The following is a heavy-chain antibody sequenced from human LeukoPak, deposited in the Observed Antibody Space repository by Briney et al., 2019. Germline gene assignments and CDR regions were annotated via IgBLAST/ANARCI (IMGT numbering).Heavy chain of an antibody. J-gene: IGHJ5*02. CDR2: MCPSGRT. Sequence: LSETLSLTCTVSNDSISSYCCSWVRQPPGKGLEWIGFMCPSGRTDYNPSLKSRVTMSIDTSKDQLSMELRFLTAADTAVYYCATSYDGKTAPYDLWGHGTLVTVSS. CDR3: ATSYDGKTAPYDL. V-gene: IGHV4-4*08. D-gene: IGHD4-23*01. CDR1: NDSISSYC.